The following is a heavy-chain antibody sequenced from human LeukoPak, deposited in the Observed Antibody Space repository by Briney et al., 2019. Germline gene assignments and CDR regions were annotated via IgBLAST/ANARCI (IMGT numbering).Heavy chain of an antibody. J-gene: IGHJ4*02. V-gene: IGHV1-69*04. D-gene: IGHD2-2*01. Sequence: SVKVSCKASGGTFSSYAISWVRQAPGQGLEWMGRIIPILGIANYAQKFQGRVTITADKSTSTAYMELSSLRAEDTAVYYCAKDRSSTLYYFDYWGQGTLVAVSS. CDR1: GGTFSSYA. CDR2: IIPILGIA. CDR3: AKDRSSTLYYFDY.